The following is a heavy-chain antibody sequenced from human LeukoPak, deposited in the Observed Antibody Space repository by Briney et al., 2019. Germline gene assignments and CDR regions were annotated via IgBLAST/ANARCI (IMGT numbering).Heavy chain of an antibody. D-gene: IGHD3-10*01. CDR1: GYSFSSYW. V-gene: IGHV5-10-1*01. CDR3: ARHYPPGNWLDP. J-gene: IGHJ5*02. CDR2: IDLSDSYT. Sequence: GESLKISCQGSGYSFSSYWITWVRQMPGKGLEWMGRIDLSDSYTSYSPPFQGHVTISADKSISTAFLEWSSLRASDTAIYYCARHYPPGNWLDPWGQGTLATVSS.